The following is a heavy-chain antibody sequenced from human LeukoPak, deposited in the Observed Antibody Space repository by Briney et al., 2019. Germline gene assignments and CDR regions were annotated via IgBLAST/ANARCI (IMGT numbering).Heavy chain of an antibody. J-gene: IGHJ4*02. V-gene: IGHV1-46*01. CDR1: GYTFTSYY. CDR2: IDPSGTNT. Sequence: ASVKVSCKASGYTFTSYYMHWVRQAPGQGLEWMGLIDPSGTNTNYAQKFRGRVTMTRDTSTSTVYMDLSSLRSEDTAMYFCAREESGGYFDYWGQGTLVTVSS. CDR3: AREESGGYFDY. D-gene: IGHD2-8*02.